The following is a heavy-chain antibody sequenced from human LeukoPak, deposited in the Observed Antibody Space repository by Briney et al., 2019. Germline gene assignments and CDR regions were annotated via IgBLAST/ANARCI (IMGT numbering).Heavy chain of an antibody. CDR2: INPNSGGT. CDR1: GYTFTGYY. V-gene: IGHV1-2*06. Sequence: GASVKVSCKASGYTFTGYYMHWVRQAPGQGLEWMGRINPNSGGTNYAQKFQGRVTMTRDTSISTAYMELSRLRSDDTAVYYCARGLWPLDYYYYYYMDVWGKGTTVTVFS. D-gene: IGHD2/OR15-2a*01. CDR3: ARGLWPLDYYYYYYMDV. J-gene: IGHJ6*03.